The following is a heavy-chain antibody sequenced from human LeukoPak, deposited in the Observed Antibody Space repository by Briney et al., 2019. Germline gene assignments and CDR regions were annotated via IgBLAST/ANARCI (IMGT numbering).Heavy chain of an antibody. CDR1: GXTFSDYY. V-gene: IGHV3-11*05. J-gene: IGHJ4*02. CDR3: AREDGYSSSWYSDY. D-gene: IGHD6-13*01. CDR2: ISSTSIYT. Sequence: GGSLRLSCAASGXTFSDYYMSWIRQAPGKGREWVSDISSTSIYTNYADSVKGRFTISRDNAKNSLYLQMNSLRAEDTAVYYCAREDGYSSSWYSDYWGQGTLVTVSS.